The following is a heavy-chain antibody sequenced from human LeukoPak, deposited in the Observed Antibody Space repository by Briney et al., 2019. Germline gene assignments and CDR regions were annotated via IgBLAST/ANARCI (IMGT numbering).Heavy chain of an antibody. V-gene: IGHV3-66*01. D-gene: IGHD5-18*01. CDR1: GFTVSSNY. J-gene: IGHJ4*02. CDR3: TTKRGYSYGYAD. Sequence: GGSQRLSCAASGFTVSSNYMSWVRQAPGKGLEWLSVIYSGGSTYYADSVKGRFTISRDNSKNTLYLQMNSLRAEDTAVYYCTTKRGYSYGYADWGQGTLVTVSS. CDR2: IYSGGST.